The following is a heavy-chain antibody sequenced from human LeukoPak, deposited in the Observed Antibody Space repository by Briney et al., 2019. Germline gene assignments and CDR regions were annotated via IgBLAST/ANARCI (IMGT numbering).Heavy chain of an antibody. J-gene: IGHJ4*02. Sequence: GGSLRLSCAASGFTFSSYGMHWVRQAPGKGLEWVAVIWYDGSNKYYADSVKGRSTISRDNSKNTLYLQMNSLRAEDTAVYYCARHDYGGNSGGFDYWGQGTLVTVSS. D-gene: IGHD4-23*01. CDR3: ARHDYGGNSGGFDY. CDR1: GFTFSSYG. CDR2: IWYDGSNK. V-gene: IGHV3-33*01.